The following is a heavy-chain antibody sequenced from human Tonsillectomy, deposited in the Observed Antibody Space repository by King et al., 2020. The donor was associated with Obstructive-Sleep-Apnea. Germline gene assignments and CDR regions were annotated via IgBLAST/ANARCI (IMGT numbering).Heavy chain of an antibody. Sequence: VQLQESGPGLVKPSETLSLTCTVSGASIINYYWSWIRQPPGKGLEWIGYIYYSGSTNYNPSLKSRVTISVDTSKTQFSLKLTSVTAADTAVYYCARSPYYDILTGYYNRALDVWGQGTMVTVSS. CDR3: ARSPYYDILTGYYNRALDV. J-gene: IGHJ3*01. CDR1: GASIINYY. D-gene: IGHD3-9*01. V-gene: IGHV4-59*08. CDR2: IYYSGST.